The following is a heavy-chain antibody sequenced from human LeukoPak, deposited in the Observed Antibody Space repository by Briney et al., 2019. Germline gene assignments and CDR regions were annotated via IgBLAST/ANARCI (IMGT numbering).Heavy chain of an antibody. Sequence: SETLSLTCAVFGGSLSDHDWSWVRQPPGKGGEWVGEINHRGATNYNPSLKSRVPLSLDTSKNQLSLKLNSLTAADTAVYYCARGKGDLSMIVMIVTAVEFYFDSWGPGTLVTVSS. D-gene: IGHD3-22*01. CDR1: GGSLSDHD. V-gene: IGHV4-34*01. J-gene: IGHJ4*02. CDR2: INHRGAT. CDR3: ARGKGDLSMIVMIVTAVEFYFDS.